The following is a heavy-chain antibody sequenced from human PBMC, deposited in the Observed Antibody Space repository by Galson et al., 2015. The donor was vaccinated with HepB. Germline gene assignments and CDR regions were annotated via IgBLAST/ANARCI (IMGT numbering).Heavy chain of an antibody. CDR2: INPSAGST. D-gene: IGHD6-13*01. V-gene: IGHV1-46*01. CDR1: GYTFINYY. J-gene: IGHJ3*02. Sequence: SVKVSCKASGYTFINYYMHWVRQAPGQGLEWMGIINPSAGSTSYAQNFQGRVTMTRDTSTSTVYMELSSLRSEDTAVYYCAIRFSSNWYGGAFDIWGQGTLVTVSS. CDR3: AIRFSSNWYGGAFDI.